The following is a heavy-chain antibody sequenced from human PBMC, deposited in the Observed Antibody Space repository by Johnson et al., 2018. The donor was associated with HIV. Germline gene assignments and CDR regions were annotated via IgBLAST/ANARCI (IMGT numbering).Heavy chain of an antibody. J-gene: IGHJ3*02. CDR1: GFTFSSYG. CDR3: ARGQRSSWYPVNAFDI. CDR2: ISSDGSNK. Sequence: QVQLVESGGGVVQPGRSLRLSCAASGFTFSSYGMHWVRQAPGKGLEWVAVISSDGSNKSYADSVKGRFTISRDNSKNTLYLQMNSLRAGDTAVYYCARGQRSSWYPVNAFDIWGQGTMVTVSS. V-gene: IGHV3-30*03. D-gene: IGHD6-13*01.